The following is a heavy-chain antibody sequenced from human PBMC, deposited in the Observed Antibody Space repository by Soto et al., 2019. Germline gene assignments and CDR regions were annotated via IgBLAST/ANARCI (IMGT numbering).Heavy chain of an antibody. D-gene: IGHD3-10*01. CDR1: GYTFTSYG. CDR3: ARDLGPRITMVRGVTKTYYYGMDV. CDR2: ISAYNGNT. V-gene: IGHV1-18*01. J-gene: IGHJ6*02. Sequence: QVQLVQSGAEVKKPGASVKVSCKASGYTFTSYGISWVRQAPGQGLEWMGWISAYNGNTNYAQKLQGRVTMTTDTHTSPAYMELRSLRSDDTAVYYCARDLGPRITMVRGVTKTYYYGMDVLGQGTTVTVSS.